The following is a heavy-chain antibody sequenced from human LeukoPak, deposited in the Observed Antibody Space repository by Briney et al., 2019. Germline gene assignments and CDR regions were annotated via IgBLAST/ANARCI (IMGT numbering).Heavy chain of an antibody. J-gene: IGHJ4*02. CDR3: AREVLSWKSFDY. V-gene: IGHV3-21*01. CDR1: GFIFSTYS. Sequence: NPGGSLRLFCAASGFIFSTYSMNWLRQSTGKALEGLSSITSSRFYIFYGDSVKGRFTIYRDNAKNSLYPNINTLRPEDTAILYFAREVLSWKSFDYWGQGTLVTVSS. CDR2: ITSSRFYI. D-gene: IGHD1-1*01.